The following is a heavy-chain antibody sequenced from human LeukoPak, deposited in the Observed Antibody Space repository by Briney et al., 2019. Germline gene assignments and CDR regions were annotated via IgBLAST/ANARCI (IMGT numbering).Heavy chain of an antibody. J-gene: IGHJ4*02. CDR2: IIPILGIA. D-gene: IGHD3-22*01. CDR1: GGTFSSYA. Sequence: SVKVSCKASGGTFSSYAISWVRQAPGQGLEWMGRIIPILGIANYAQKFQGRVTITADKSTSTAYMELSSLRSEDTAVYYCARIYDSSGYYVDYWGQGTLVTVSS. CDR3: ARIYDSSGYYVDY. V-gene: IGHV1-69*04.